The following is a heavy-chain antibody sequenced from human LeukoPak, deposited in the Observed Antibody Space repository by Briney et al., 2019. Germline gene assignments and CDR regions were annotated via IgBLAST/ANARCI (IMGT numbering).Heavy chain of an antibody. CDR2: IIPIFGTA. Sequence: GSSVKVSCKASGGTFSSYAISWVRQAPGQGLEWMGGIIPIFGTANYAQKFQGRVTITADESTSTAYMELSSLRSEDTAVYYCARDLLPMTKAGVVNDWGQGSLVIVSA. J-gene: IGHJ4*02. CDR3: ARDLLPMTKAGVVND. V-gene: IGHV1-69*01. CDR1: GGTFSSYA. D-gene: IGHD3-3*01.